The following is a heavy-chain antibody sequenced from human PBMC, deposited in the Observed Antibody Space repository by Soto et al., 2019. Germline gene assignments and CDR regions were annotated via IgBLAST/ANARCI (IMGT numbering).Heavy chain of an antibody. Sequence: ASVKVSCKASGYTFTGYYMHWVRQAPGQGLEWMGWINPNSGGTNYAQKFQGRVTMTRDTSISTAYMELSRLRSDDTAVYYCARGGYREYYYDSSGYYYWHYYYGMDVWGQGTTVTVS. CDR2: INPNSGGT. D-gene: IGHD3-22*01. CDR3: ARGGYREYYYDSSGYYYWHYYYGMDV. V-gene: IGHV1-2*02. CDR1: GYTFTGYY. J-gene: IGHJ6*02.